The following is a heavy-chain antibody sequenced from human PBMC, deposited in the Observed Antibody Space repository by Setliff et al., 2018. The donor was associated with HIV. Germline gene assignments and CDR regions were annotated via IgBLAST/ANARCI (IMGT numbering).Heavy chain of an antibody. CDR2: IYYTGST. CDR3: ARRSGFALDY. CDR1: GGSMSSYY. J-gene: IGHJ4*02. D-gene: IGHD5-12*01. V-gene: IGHV4-59*12. Sequence: SETLSLTCTVSGGSMSSYYWSWIRQPPGKGLEWIGSIYYTGSTNYNPSLKSRVTISVDTSKNQFSLKLSSVAAADTAVYYCARRSGFALDYWGQGTLVTVSS.